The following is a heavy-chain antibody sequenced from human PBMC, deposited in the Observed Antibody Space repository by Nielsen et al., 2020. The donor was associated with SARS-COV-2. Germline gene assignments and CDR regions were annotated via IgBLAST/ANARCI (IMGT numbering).Heavy chain of an antibody. CDR2: INPSGGST. V-gene: IGHV1-46*01. CDR3: AGGIRVNSSGSGGVFDP. CDR1: GYTFTSYY. J-gene: IGHJ5*02. Sequence: ASVKVSCKASGYTFTSYYMHWVRQAPGQGLEWMGIINPSGGSTSYAQKFQGRVTMTRDTSTSTVYMELSSLRSEDTAVYYCAGGIRVNSSGSGGVFDPWGQGTLVTVSS. D-gene: IGHD6-19*01.